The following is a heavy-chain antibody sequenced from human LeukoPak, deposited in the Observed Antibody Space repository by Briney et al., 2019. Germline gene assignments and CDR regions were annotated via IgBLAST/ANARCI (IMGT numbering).Heavy chain of an antibody. Sequence: SQTLSLTCTVSGGSFSSDRYYLTWIRPYPGKGLEWIGYIYNSGTTYYNRTLQCRVTISGDTSKNQFSLTLSSVTAADTAVYYCARTAGWSFGFDYWGQGTLVTVSS. J-gene: IGHJ4*02. V-gene: IGHV4-31*03. CDR3: ARTAGWSFGFDY. D-gene: IGHD1-26*01. CDR2: IYNSGTT. CDR1: GGSFSSDRYY.